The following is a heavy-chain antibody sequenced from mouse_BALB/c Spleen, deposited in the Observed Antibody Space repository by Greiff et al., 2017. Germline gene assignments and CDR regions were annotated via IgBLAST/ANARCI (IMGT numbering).Heavy chain of an antibody. CDR3: AREGRLRRTVDY. V-gene: IGHV1-12*01. Sequence: QVQLQQPGAELVKPGASVKMSCKASGYTFTSYNMHWVKQTPGQGLEWIGAIYPGNGDTSYNQKFKGKATLTADKSSSTAYMQLSSLTSEDSAVYYCAREGRLRRTVDYWGQGTTLTVSS. CDR1: GYTFTSYN. J-gene: IGHJ2*01. D-gene: IGHD2-4*01. CDR2: IYPGNGDT.